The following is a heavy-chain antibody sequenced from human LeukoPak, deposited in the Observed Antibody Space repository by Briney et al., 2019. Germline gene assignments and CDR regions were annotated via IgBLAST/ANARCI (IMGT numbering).Heavy chain of an antibody. CDR2: ISYDGSNK. CDR3: ARDPGQPAMYNWFDP. CDR1: GFTFSSYA. V-gene: IGHV3-30-3*01. Sequence: PGGSLRLSCAASGFTFSSYAMHWVRQAPGKGLEWVAVISYDGSNKYYADSVKGRFTISRDNSKNTLYLQMNSLRAEDTAVYYCARDPGQPAMYNWFDPWGQGTLVTVSS. J-gene: IGHJ5*02. D-gene: IGHD6-13*01.